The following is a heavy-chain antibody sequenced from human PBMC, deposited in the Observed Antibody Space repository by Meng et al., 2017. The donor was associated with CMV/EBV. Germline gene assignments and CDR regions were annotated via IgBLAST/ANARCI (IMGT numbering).Heavy chain of an antibody. V-gene: IGHV1-2*02. CDR2: INPNSGGT. CDR3: ARSRITIFGVVTHLDY. Sequence: ASVKVSCKASGYTITGYYMHWVRQAPGQGLEWMGWINPNSGGTNYAQKFQGRVTMTRDTSISTAYMELSRLRSDDTAVYYCARSRITIFGVVTHLDYWGQGTLVTVSS. D-gene: IGHD3-3*01. CDR1: GYTITGYY. J-gene: IGHJ4*02.